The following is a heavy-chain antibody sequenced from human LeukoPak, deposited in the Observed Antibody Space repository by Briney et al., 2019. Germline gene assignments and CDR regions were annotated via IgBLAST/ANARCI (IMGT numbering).Heavy chain of an antibody. CDR3: ATNYYDSSGYSTY. Sequence: PSETLSLTCAVYGGSFSGYYWSWIRQPPGKGLEWVSAISGSGGSTYYADSVKGRFTISRDNSKNTLYLQMNSLRAEDTAVYYCATNYYDSSGYSTYWGQGTLVTVSS. CDR1: GGSFSGYY. V-gene: IGHV3-23*01. J-gene: IGHJ4*02. CDR2: ISGSGGST. D-gene: IGHD3-22*01.